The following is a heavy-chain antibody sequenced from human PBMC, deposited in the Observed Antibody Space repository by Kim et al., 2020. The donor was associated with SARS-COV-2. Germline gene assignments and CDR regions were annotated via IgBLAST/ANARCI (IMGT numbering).Heavy chain of an antibody. CDR3: ARGVDTAMVSVLDY. Sequence: ASVKVSCKASGYTFTSYAMHWVRQAPGQRLEWMGWINAGNGNTKYSQKFQGRVTITRDTSASTAYMELSSLRSEDTAVYYCARGVDTAMVSVLDYWGQGTLVTVSS. D-gene: IGHD5-18*01. CDR2: INAGNGNT. CDR1: GYTFTSYA. J-gene: IGHJ4*02. V-gene: IGHV1-3*01.